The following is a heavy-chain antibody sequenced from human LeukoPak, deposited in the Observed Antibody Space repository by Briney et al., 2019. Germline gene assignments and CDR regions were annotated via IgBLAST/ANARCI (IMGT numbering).Heavy chain of an antibody. CDR1: GGSISSYY. Sequence: PSETLSLTCTVSGGSISSYYWSWIRQPPEKGLEWIGYIYYSGSTNYNPSLKSRVTISVDTSKNQFSLKLGSVTAADTAVYYCAMFDGMKLRLGELPNPYYFYCMDVWGKGTTVTVSS. D-gene: IGHD3-10*01. CDR2: IYYSGST. V-gene: IGHV4-59*01. J-gene: IGHJ6*04. CDR3: AMFDGMKLRLGELPNPYYFYCMDV.